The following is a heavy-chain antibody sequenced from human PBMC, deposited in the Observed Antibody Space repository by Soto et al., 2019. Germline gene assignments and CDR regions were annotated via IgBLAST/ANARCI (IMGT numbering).Heavy chain of an antibody. V-gene: IGHV3-30-3*01. D-gene: IGHD5-18*01. CDR3: VKVGWGFSFGNGLDD. CDR2: IQHDASTI. Sequence: LRLSCAASGFSLSGYSMHWVRQAPGKGLDWVAVIQHDASTIYYADSVKGRFTISRDNSKNTLYLQMNDLTAEDTALYYCVKVGWGFSFGNGLDDWGQGTTVTVSS. J-gene: IGHJ6*02. CDR1: GFSLSGYS.